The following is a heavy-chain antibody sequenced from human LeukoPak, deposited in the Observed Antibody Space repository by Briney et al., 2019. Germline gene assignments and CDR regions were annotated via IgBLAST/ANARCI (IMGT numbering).Heavy chain of an antibody. CDR3: ARGGLYYYDSSGYRKPLNWFDP. D-gene: IGHD3-22*01. CDR1: GGSFSGYY. V-gene: IGHV4-34*01. Sequence: TSETLSLTCAVYGGSFSGYYWSWIRQPPGKGLEWIGEINHSGSTNYNPSLKSRVTISVDTSKNQFSLKLSSVTAADTAVYYCARGGLYYYDSSGYRKPLNWFDPWGQGTLVTVSS. J-gene: IGHJ5*02. CDR2: INHSGST.